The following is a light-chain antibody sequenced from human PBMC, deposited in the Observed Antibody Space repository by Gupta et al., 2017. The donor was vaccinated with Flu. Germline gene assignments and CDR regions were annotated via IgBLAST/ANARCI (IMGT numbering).Light chain of an antibody. CDR3: SSYAGSKNLV. V-gene: IGLV2-8*01. CDR2: EVI. CDR1: SSEVGGYNY. J-gene: IGLJ2*01. Sequence: VTISCTGTSSEVGGYNYVSWYQQHPGKPHKLMIYEVIKRPSGVPDRFSGSKSGNTASLTVSGLQAEDEADYYCSSYAGSKNLVFGGGTKLTVL.